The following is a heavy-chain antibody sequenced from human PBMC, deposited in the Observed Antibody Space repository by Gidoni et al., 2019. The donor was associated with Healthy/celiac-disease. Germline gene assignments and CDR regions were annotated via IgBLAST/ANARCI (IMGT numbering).Heavy chain of an antibody. CDR3: ASDSRQRQWLVSSKDKECWFWFDP. D-gene: IGHD6-19*01. J-gene: IGHJ5*02. CDR1: GVTVSDDY. V-gene: IGHV3-11*06. CDR2: ISSSSSYT. Sequence: QVQLVESGGGLVKPGGSRRRSWADSGVTVSDDYMSWIRQAPGKGLELVSYISSSSSYTNYADSVNGRFTISRDNATNSLYLQMHSLRAEDTAVYYCASDSRQRQWLVSSKDKECWFWFDPWGQGTLVTVSS.